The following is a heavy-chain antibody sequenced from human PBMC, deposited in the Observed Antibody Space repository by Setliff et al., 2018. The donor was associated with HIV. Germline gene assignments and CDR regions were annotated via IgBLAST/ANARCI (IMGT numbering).Heavy chain of an antibody. V-gene: IGHV3-15*01. CDR1: GVTLMNDW. D-gene: IGHD3-16*01. CDR2: IKSKSERQTT. CDR3: TTGPWTFPYYFDY. Sequence: GGSLRLSCAASGVTLMNDWMNWVRQAPGKGLEWVGRIKSKSERQTTDYATPVKGRFTISRDDSKNTLYLQMNSLKTEDTAVYYCTTGPWTFPYYFDYWGQGTLVTVSS. J-gene: IGHJ4*02.